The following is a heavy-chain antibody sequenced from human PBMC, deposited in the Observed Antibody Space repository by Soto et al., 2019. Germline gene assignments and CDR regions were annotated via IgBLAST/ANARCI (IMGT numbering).Heavy chain of an antibody. CDR2: IKSKADGGTI. D-gene: IGHD2-2*02. CDR3: TTGFLLYVYDMDV. V-gene: IGHV3-15*01. Sequence: GSLRLSCAASGLTFNNAWMSWVRQAPGKGLEWVGRIKSKADGGTIDYAAPVKGRFTISRDDSKNTLYLQMNSLKTEDTAVYYCTTGFLLYVYDMDVWGQGTTVTVSS. CDR1: GLTFNNAW. J-gene: IGHJ6*02.